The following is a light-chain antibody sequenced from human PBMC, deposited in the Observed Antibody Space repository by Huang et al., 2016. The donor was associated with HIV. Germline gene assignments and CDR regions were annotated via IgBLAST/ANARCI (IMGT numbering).Light chain of an antibody. CDR3: QQYYSLPQT. CDR2: WAS. Sequence: DIIMSQSPESLTVSLGERATLNCRSSQSVYVSSTSKDYMAWFQQKPGQPPKLLLFWASSREVGVPDRFSGSGSGTHFTLTIANLQPEDAAIYYCQQYYSLPQTFGQGTRV. J-gene: IGKJ1*01. CDR1: QSVYVSSTSKDY. V-gene: IGKV4-1*01.